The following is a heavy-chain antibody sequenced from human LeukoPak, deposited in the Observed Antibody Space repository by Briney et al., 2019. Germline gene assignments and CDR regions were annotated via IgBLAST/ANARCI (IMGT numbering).Heavy chain of an antibody. D-gene: IGHD3-10*02. J-gene: IGHJ6*04. Sequence: SGGSLRLSCAASGFTFSSYNMNWVRQAPGKGLEWVSYISSSSSTIYYAASVKGRFTISRDNAKNSLYLQMNSLRAEDTAVYYCAELGITMIGGVWGKGTTVTISS. CDR2: ISSSSSTI. V-gene: IGHV3-48*01. CDR3: AELGITMIGGV. CDR1: GFTFSSYN.